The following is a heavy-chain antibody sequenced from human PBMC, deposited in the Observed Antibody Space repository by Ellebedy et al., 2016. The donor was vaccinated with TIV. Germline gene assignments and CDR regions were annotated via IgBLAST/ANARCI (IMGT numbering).Heavy chain of an antibody. D-gene: IGHD3-3*01. CDR2: IYYTGST. V-gene: IGHV4-59*08. CDR3: ARHVEMEWLLSPVYGMDV. J-gene: IGHJ6*02. Sequence: MPSETLSLTCNVSGASINRYYWSWFRQPPGKGPEWIGYIYYTGSTNYNPSLKSRVSISVDTSKNQFSLRLTSVTAADTAVYYCARHVEMEWLLSPVYGMDVWGQGTTVTVSS. CDR1: GASINRYY.